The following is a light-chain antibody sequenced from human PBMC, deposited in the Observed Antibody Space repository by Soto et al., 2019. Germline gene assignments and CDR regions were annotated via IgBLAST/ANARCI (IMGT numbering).Light chain of an antibody. CDR2: GAS. V-gene: IGKV3-20*01. CDR1: QSVNTNY. CDR3: QHYGTSPRT. Sequence: EIVLTQSPDTLSLSPGERATVSCRASQSVNTNYLAWYQHKPGQAPRLLMYGASTRATGIPDRFSGSGSGTDFTLTIDSLEPEDFGVYYCQHYGTSPRTFGGGTKVEIK. J-gene: IGKJ4*02.